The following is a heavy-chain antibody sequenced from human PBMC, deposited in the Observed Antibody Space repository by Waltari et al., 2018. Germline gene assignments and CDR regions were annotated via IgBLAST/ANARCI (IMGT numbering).Heavy chain of an antibody. CDR1: GGSISSSSYY. Sequence: QLQLQESGPGLVKPSETLSLTCPVSGGSISSSSYYCGWIRQPPGKGLEWIGSIYYSGSTYYNPSLKSRVTISVDTSKNQFSLKLSSVTAADTAVYYCAGGEWELLLDYWGQGTLVTVSS. CDR3: AGGEWELLLDY. V-gene: IGHV4-39*07. CDR2: IYYSGST. D-gene: IGHD1-26*01. J-gene: IGHJ4*02.